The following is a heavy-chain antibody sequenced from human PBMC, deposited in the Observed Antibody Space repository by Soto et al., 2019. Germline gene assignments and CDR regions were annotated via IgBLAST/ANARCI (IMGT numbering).Heavy chain of an antibody. J-gene: IGHJ4*02. Sequence: QVQPRESGPGLVKPSGTLSLTCAVSSDSISSSTWWSWVRQPPGRGLEWIGEIFHSGSTNYNPSLKSRVTISLGKSKNQFSLNLTSVTAADTAVYHCASSPGSLAGDYWGQGILVSVTS. D-gene: IGHD2-15*01. CDR1: SDSISSSTW. CDR3: ASSPGSLAGDY. V-gene: IGHV4-4*02. CDR2: IFHSGST.